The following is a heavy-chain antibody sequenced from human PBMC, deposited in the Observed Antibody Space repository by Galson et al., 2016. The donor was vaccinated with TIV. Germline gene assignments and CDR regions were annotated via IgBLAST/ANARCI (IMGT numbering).Heavy chain of an antibody. CDR2: IFPSDSDI. Sequence: SGYNFRSYWIALVRQMPGKGFEWLGIIFPSDSDIRYSPYFRGLVTMSADKSTSTAYLQCSSLKASDTAMYYCARMSLLGALDIWGQGTMVTVSS. CDR1: GYNFRSYW. J-gene: IGHJ3*02. V-gene: IGHV5-51*01. CDR3: ARMSLLGALDI. D-gene: IGHD3-16*01.